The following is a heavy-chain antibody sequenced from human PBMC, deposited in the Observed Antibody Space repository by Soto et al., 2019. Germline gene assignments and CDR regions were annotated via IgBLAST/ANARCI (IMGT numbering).Heavy chain of an antibody. J-gene: IGHJ6*03. Sequence: GGSLRLSCAASGFTFSSQAMSWVRQAPGKGLEYVSGISSSGVCTYYANSVQGRFTISRDNSKNTVYLQMGSLRPEDMAVYYCARRARPDFYYMDVWGKGTTVTVSS. CDR1: GFTFSSQA. D-gene: IGHD6-6*01. CDR3: ARRARPDFYYMDV. V-gene: IGHV3-64*01. CDR2: ISSSGVCT.